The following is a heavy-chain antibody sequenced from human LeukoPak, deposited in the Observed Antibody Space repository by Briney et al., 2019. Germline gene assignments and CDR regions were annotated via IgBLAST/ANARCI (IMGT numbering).Heavy chain of an antibody. J-gene: IGHJ4*02. D-gene: IGHD5-24*01. CDR2: IYYSGST. V-gene: IGHV4-59*08. Sequence: PSETLSLTCTVSGGSISSYYWSWIRQPPGKGLEWIGYIYYSGSTKYNPSLKSRVSISVDTSTNQFSLKLSSVTATDTAVYYCARGAGAGYNLQPFDYWGQGTLVTVSS. CDR1: GGSISSYY. CDR3: ARGAGAGYNLQPFDY.